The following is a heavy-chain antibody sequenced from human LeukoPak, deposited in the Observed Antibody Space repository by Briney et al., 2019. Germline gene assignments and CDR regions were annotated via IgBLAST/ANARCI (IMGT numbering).Heavy chain of an antibody. CDR2: IYHSGST. D-gene: IGHD5-18*01. CDR3: AGFPNTLQLWLEYVDY. V-gene: IGHV4-30-2*01. Sequence: PSETLSLTCAVSGGSISSGGYSWSWIRQPPGKGLEWIGYIYHSGSTYYNPSLKSRVTISVDRSKNQFSLKLSSVTAADTAVYYCAGFPNTLQLWLEYVDYWGQGTLVTVSS. J-gene: IGHJ4*02. CDR1: GGSISSGGYS.